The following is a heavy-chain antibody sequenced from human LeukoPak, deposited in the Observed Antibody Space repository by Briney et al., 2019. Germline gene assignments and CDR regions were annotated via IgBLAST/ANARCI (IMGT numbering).Heavy chain of an antibody. CDR2: INTNTGNP. CDR1: GYTFTSYA. CDR3: ARDARRRGRFLEWLPAYGMDV. V-gene: IGHV7-4-1*02. J-gene: IGHJ6*02. D-gene: IGHD3-3*01. Sequence: GASVKVSCTASGYTFTSYAMNWVRQAPGHGLEWMGWINTNTGNPTYAQGFTGRFVFSLDTSVSTAYLQISSLKAEDTAVYYCARDARRRGRFLEWLPAYGMDVWGQGTTVTVSS.